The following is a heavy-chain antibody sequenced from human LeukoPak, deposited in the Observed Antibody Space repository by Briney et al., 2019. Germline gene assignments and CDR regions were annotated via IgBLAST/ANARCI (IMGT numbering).Heavy chain of an antibody. Sequence: GGSLRLSCAASGFTFSSYAMHWVRQAPGKGLEWVAVISYDGSNKYYADSVKGRFTISRDDSKNTLYLQMNSLRAEDTAVYYCARDFMRITIFGVVPSRAWGQGTMVTVSS. CDR2: ISYDGSNK. J-gene: IGHJ3*01. CDR1: GFTFSSYA. D-gene: IGHD3-3*01. V-gene: IGHV3-30-3*01. CDR3: ARDFMRITIFGVVPSRA.